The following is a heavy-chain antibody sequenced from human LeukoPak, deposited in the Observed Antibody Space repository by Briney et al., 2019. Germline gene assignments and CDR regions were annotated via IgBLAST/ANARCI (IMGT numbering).Heavy chain of an antibody. CDR1: GDRVSTNSAA. J-gene: IGHJ6*03. V-gene: IGHV6-1*01. D-gene: IGHD3-22*01. CDR2: TYYRSKWYN. Sequence: SQTLSLTCAISGDRVSTNSAAWNWIRQSPSRGLEWLGRTYYRSKWYNDYAVSVKSRITINPDTSKNQFSLQLTSVTPEDTAVYYCARGVGSSGYYPYYYYYYMDVWGKGTTVTISS. CDR3: ARGVGSSGYYPYYYYYYMDV.